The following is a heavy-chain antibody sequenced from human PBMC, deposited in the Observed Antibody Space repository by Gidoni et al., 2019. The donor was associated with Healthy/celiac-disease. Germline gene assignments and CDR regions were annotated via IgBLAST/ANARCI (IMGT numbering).Heavy chain of an antibody. V-gene: IGHV3-33*01. CDR3: ARDGMTTVGGGLDY. CDR2: IWYDGSNK. D-gene: IGHD4-17*01. J-gene: IGHJ4*02. Sequence: QVQLVESGGGVVQPGRSLRLSWAASGFTFSSYGMHWVRQAPGKGLEWVAVIWYDGSNKYYADSGKGRFTISRDNSKNTLYLQMNSLRAEDTAVYYCARDGMTTVGGGLDYWGQGTLVTVXS. CDR1: GFTFSSYG.